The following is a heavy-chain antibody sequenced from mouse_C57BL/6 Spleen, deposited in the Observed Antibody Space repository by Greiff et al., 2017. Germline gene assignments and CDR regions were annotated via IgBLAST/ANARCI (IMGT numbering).Heavy chain of an antibody. CDR2: IYPGDGDT. V-gene: IGHV1-82*01. J-gene: IGHJ3*01. CDR3: ARGGGNGAWFAY. CDR1: GYAFSSSW. Sequence: QVHVKQSGPELVKPGASVKISCKASGYAFSSSWMNWVKQRPGKGLEWIGRIYPGDGDTNYNGKFKGKATLTADKSSSTAYMQLSSLTSEDSAVYFCARGGGNGAWFAYWGQGTLVTVSA. D-gene: IGHD2-1*01.